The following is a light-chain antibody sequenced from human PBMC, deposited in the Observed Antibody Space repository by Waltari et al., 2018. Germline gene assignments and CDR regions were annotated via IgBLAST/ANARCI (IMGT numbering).Light chain of an antibody. V-gene: IGLV2-14*01. CDR3: SSFTSSSTWV. J-gene: IGLJ3*02. Sequence: QSALTQPASVSGSPGQSITISCTGTTSDVGVYNYVSWYQQHPGKAPKLMIYDVSNRPSGVSNRFSGSESGNTASLTISGLQAEDEADYYCSSFTSSSTWVFGGGTKLTVL. CDR2: DVS. CDR1: TSDVGVYNY.